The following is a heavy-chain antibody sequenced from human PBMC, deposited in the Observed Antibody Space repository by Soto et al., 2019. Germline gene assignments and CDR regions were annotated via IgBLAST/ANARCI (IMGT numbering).Heavy chain of an antibody. D-gene: IGHD3-10*01. CDR3: ESSESYDQSDY. Sequence: SETLSLTCTVSGGSISGSSYYWGWIRQPPGKGLEWIGNIFYSGTTYYNPSLKSRVTISVDTSKNQFSLKLRSVTAADTAVYYCESSESYDQSDYWGQGTLVTVSP. J-gene: IGHJ4*02. CDR1: GGSISGSSYY. CDR2: IFYSGTT. V-gene: IGHV4-39*01.